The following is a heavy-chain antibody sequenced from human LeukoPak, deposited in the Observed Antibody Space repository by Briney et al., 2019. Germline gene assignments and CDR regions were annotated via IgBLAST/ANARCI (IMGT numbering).Heavy chain of an antibody. CDR2: INTDGSST. J-gene: IGHJ4*02. CDR3: AREFRYSKGDPFDY. D-gene: IGHD2-21*01. CDR1: GFTFSSYW. Sequence: GGSPRLSCAASGFTFSSYWMHWVRQAPGKGLVWVSRINTDGSSTSYADSVKGRFTISRDNAKNTLYLQMNSLRAEDTAVYYCAREFRYSKGDPFDYWGQGTLVTVSS. V-gene: IGHV3-74*01.